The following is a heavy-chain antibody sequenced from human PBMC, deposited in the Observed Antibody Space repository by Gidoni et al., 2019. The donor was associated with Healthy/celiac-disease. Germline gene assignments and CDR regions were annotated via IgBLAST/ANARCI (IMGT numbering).Heavy chain of an antibody. J-gene: IGHJ6*02. V-gene: IGHV3-66*02. Sequence: EVQLVESGGGLVQPGGSLRLSCAASGFTVSSNYMSWVRQAPGKGLEWVSVIYSGGSTYYADSVKGRFTISRDNSKNTLYLQMNSLRAEDTAVYYCARSTIFGVVIITDPGGMDVWGQGTTVTVSS. CDR3: ARSTIFGVVIITDPGGMDV. CDR2: IYSGGST. D-gene: IGHD3-3*01. CDR1: GFTVSSNY.